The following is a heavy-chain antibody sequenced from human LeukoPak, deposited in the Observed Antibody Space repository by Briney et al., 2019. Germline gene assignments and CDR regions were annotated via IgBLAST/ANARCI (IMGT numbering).Heavy chain of an antibody. CDR2: FDPEDGET. D-gene: IGHD3-22*01. V-gene: IGHV1-24*01. CDR3: AVYYDSRVYSTLGRNDVFDI. J-gene: IGHJ3*02. CDR1: GYTLTELS. Sequence: ASVKVSCKVSGYTLTELSMHWVRQAPGKGLEWMGGFDPEDGETIYAQKFQGRVTMTEDTSTDTAYMELSSLRSEDTAVYYCAVYYDSRVYSTLGRNDVFDIWGKGTMVTVSS.